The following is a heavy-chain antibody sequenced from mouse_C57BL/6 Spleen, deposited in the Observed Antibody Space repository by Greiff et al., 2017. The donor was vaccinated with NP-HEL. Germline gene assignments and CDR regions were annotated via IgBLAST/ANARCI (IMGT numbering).Heavy chain of an antibody. J-gene: IGHJ3*01. CDR3: ARGTGTGAWFAY. Sequence: VQLQQSGPELVKPGASVKISCTASGYTFTDYYMNWVKQSHGKSLEWIGDINPNNGGTSYNQKFKGKATLTVDKSSSTAYMELRSLTSEDSAVYYCARGTGTGAWFAYWGQGTLVTVSA. CDR1: GYTFTDYY. D-gene: IGHD4-1*01. CDR2: INPNNGGT. V-gene: IGHV1-26*01.